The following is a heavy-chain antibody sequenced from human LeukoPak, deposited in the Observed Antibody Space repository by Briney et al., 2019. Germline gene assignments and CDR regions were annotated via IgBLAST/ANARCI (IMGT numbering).Heavy chain of an antibody. CDR1: GGTFSSYA. CDR3: ARASLRYSSSWGFDP. Sequence: ASVKVSCKASGGTFSSYAISWVRQAPGQGLEWMGGIIPIFGTANYAQKSQGRVTITTRQSTSTAYMELSSLRSEDTAVYYCARASLRYSSSWGFDPWGQGTLVTVSS. J-gene: IGHJ5*02. CDR2: IIPIFGTA. D-gene: IGHD6-13*01. V-gene: IGHV1-69*05.